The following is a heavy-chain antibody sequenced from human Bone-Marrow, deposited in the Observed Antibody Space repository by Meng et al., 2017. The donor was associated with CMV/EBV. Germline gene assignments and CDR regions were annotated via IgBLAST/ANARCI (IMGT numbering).Heavy chain of an antibody. Sequence: GESLKISCTASGFTFGDYAMSWVRQAPGKGLEWVGFIRSKAYGGTTEYAASVKGRFTISRDDSKSIAYLQMNSLKTEDTAVYYCTTGPYDFWSGYYGSIGLDYWGQGTLVTCSS. CDR1: GFTFGDYA. D-gene: IGHD3-3*01. J-gene: IGHJ4*02. CDR3: TTGPYDFWSGYYGSIGLDY. V-gene: IGHV3-49*04. CDR2: IRSKAYGGTT.